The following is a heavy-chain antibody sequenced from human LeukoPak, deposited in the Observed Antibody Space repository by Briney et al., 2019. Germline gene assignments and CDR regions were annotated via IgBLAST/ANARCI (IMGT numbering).Heavy chain of an antibody. V-gene: IGHV3-11*01. Sequence: PGGSLRLSCTASGFTFSDYYLSWIRQAPGKGLEWISYISGSGSAIHYADAVKGRLTISRDNGKNSLYLQMNRLRAEDTAVYYCATSGGSYWSWGQGTLVTVSS. CDR2: ISGSGSAI. D-gene: IGHD1-26*01. J-gene: IGHJ5*02. CDR3: ATSGGSYWS. CDR1: GFTFSDYY.